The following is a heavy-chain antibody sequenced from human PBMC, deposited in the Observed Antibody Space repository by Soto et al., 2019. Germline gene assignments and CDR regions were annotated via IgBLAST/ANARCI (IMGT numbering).Heavy chain of an antibody. CDR1: GGSISSSSYY. D-gene: IGHD2-15*01. J-gene: IGHJ4*02. CDR3: ARHTPAISISDH. V-gene: IGHV4-39*01. CDR2: IYYSGST. Sequence: QLQLQESGPGLVKPSETLSLTCTVSGGSISSSSYYWGWIRQPPGKGLEWIGSIYYSGSTYYNPSLKGRVTISVDTSKNKFYQKLSSVTAADTAVYYCARHTPAISISDHWGQGTLVTVSS.